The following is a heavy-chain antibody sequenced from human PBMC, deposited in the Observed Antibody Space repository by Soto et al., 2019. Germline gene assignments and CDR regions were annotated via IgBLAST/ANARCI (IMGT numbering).Heavy chain of an antibody. CDR2: IIPILGIA. Sequence: QVQLVQSGAEVKKPGSSVKVSCKASGGTFSSYTISWVRQAPGQGLEWMGRIIPILGIANYAQKFQGRVTIDADKSTXXAXMXLSRLRSEDTAVYYCARGGDEVSYCSSTSCSNWFDPWGQGTLVTVSS. CDR3: ARGGDEVSYCSSTSCSNWFDP. CDR1: GGTFSSYT. J-gene: IGHJ5*02. V-gene: IGHV1-69*02. D-gene: IGHD2-2*01.